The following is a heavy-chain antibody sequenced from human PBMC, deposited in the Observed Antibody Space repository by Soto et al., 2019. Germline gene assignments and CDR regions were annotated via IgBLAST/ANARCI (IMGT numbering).Heavy chain of an antibody. Sequence: GASVKVSCKASGGTFSSYAISWVRQAPGQGLEWMGGIIPIFGTANYAQKFQGRVTITADESKNQFSLKLSSVTAADTAVYYCARDATAARKAVNWFEPWGQGTLVTGSS. V-gene: IGHV1-69*13. CDR2: IIPIFGTA. CDR3: ARDATAARKAVNWFEP. D-gene: IGHD6-6*01. CDR1: GGTFSSYA. J-gene: IGHJ5*02.